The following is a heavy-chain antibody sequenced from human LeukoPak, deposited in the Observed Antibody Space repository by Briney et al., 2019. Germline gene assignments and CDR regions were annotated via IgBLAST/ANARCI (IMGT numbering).Heavy chain of an antibody. CDR1: GFTFSTYA. V-gene: IGHV3-30-3*01. CDR3: ARDHPVTTMDY. Sequence: QPGGSLRLSCAASGFTFSTYAMLWVRQAPGQGLEWVAVISYDGSNKYYADSVKGRFTISRDNSKNTLYLQMNSLRAEDTAVYYCARDHPVTTMDYWGQGTLVTVSS. J-gene: IGHJ4*02. CDR2: ISYDGSNK. D-gene: IGHD4-17*01.